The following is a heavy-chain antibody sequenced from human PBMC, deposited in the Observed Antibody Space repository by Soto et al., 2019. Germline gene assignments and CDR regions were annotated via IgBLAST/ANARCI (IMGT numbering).Heavy chain of an antibody. Sequence: QVQLVQSGAEVKKPGASVKVSCKASGYTFTSYGIIWVRQAPGQGLEWMGWISAYNGNTNYAQKLQGRVTMTTDTSTSTAHMELRSLRSDDTAVYYCARSPYDILTGYYGADFDYWGQGTLVTVSS. CDR1: GYTFTSYG. D-gene: IGHD3-9*01. V-gene: IGHV1-18*01. CDR3: ARSPYDILTGYYGADFDY. CDR2: ISAYNGNT. J-gene: IGHJ4*02.